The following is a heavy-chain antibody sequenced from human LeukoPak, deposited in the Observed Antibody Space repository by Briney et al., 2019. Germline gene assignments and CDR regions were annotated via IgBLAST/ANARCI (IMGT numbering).Heavy chain of an antibody. Sequence: GGSLGLSCAASGFTFSSYAMHWVRQAPGKGLEWVAVISYDGSNEYYADSVKGRFTISRDNSKNTLYLQMNSLRAEDTAVYYCARGKSGYYTSYYFDYWGQGTLVTVSS. V-gene: IGHV3-30-3*01. D-gene: IGHD3-22*01. CDR3: ARGKSGYYTSYYFDY. CDR1: GFTFSSYA. CDR2: ISYDGSNE. J-gene: IGHJ4*02.